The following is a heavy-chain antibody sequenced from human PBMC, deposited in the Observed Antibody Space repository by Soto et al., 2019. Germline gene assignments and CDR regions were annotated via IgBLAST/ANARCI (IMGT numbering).Heavy chain of an antibody. D-gene: IGHD2-15*01. CDR1: GGSISSGGYY. J-gene: IGHJ4*02. V-gene: IGHV4-31*03. CDR3: ARVVVQLGGFPNKSGWVDY. CDR2: IYYSGST. Sequence: QVQLQESGPGLVKPSQTLSLTCTVSGGSISSGGYYWSWIRQHPGKGLEWIGYIYYSGSTYYNPSLKSRVTISVDTSKNQFSLKLSSVTAADTAVYYCARVVVQLGGFPNKSGWVDYWGQGTLVTVSS.